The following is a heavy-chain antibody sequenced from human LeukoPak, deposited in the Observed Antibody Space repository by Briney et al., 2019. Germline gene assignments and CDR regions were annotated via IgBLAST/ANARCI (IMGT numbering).Heavy chain of an antibody. CDR3: ARGYVWVSEGDYFDY. V-gene: IGHV3-48*03. Sequence: PGGSLRLSCAASGFTFSSHEMNWVRQAPGKGLEWVSYISSSGSTIYYADSVKGRFTISRDNAKNSLYLQMNSLRAEDTAVYYCARGYVWVSEGDYFDYWGQGTLVTVSS. CDR1: GFTFSSHE. CDR2: ISSSGSTI. D-gene: IGHD3-16*01. J-gene: IGHJ4*02.